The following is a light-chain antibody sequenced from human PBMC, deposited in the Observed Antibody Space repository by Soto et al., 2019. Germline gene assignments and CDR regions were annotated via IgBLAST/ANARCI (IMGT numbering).Light chain of an antibody. CDR3: AAWDDSLDAYV. Sequence: QSVLTQPPSASGTPGQRVSISCSGSRSNIGTNTVNWYQQFPGTAPKLLIFSSYLRLSGVPDRFSASRSGASASLAISGLQSEDEADYYCAAWDDSLDAYVFGSGTKVPS. J-gene: IGLJ1*01. CDR1: RSNIGTNT. V-gene: IGLV1-44*01. CDR2: SSY.